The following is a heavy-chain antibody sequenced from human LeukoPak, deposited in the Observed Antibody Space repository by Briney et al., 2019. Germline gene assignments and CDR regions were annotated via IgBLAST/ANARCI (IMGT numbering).Heavy chain of an antibody. CDR2: MNPNGGNT. J-gene: IGHJ5*02. CDR1: GYTFTSYD. V-gene: IGHV1-8*01. CDR3: ALSIAARPYWFDP. D-gene: IGHD6-6*01. Sequence: GASVKVSCKASGYTFTSYDINWVRQATGQGLEWMGWMNPNGGNTGYAQKFQGRVTMTRNTSISTAYLELSSLRSEDTAVYYCALSIAARPYWFDPWGQGTLVTVSS.